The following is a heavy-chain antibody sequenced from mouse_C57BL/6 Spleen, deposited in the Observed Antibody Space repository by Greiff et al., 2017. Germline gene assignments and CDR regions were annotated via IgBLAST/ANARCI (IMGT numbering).Heavy chain of an antibody. CDR3: ARITSGTLNYFDY. V-gene: IGHV8-8*01. Sequence: QVTLKESGPGILQPSQTLSLTCPFSGFSLSTFGMGVGWIRQPPGKGLEWLAHIWWEDDKYNNPALKSRPKISKNTSKNQVFLKIANVDTADTATYYCARITSGTLNYFDYWGQGTTLTVSS. D-gene: IGHD4-1*01. CDR1: GFSLSTFGMG. J-gene: IGHJ2*01. CDR2: IWWEDDK.